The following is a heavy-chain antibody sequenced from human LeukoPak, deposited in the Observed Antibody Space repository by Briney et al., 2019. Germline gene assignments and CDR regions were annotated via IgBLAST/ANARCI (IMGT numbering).Heavy chain of an antibody. V-gene: IGHV3-23*01. Sequence: GGSLRLSCAASGFTFSNYAMTWVRQAPGKGLEWVSGISGSGGSTYYADSVKGRFTISRDNSKNTLYLQMNSLRAEDTAVYYCAKDRPWTVADYWGQGTLVTVSS. CDR1: GFTFSNYA. CDR2: ISGSGGST. CDR3: AKDRPWTVADY. J-gene: IGHJ4*02. D-gene: IGHD6-19*01.